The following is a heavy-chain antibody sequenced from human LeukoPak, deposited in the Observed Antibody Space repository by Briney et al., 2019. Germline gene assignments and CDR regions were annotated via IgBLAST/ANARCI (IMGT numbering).Heavy chain of an antibody. Sequence: GASVKVSCKTSGYTFITSYTHWVRQAPGQGLEWMGWINPNSGGTNYAQKFQGRVTMTRDTSISTAYMELSRLRSDDTAVYYCARSSFTYYMDVWGKGTTVTVSS. J-gene: IGHJ6*03. CDR2: INPNSGGT. V-gene: IGHV1-2*02. CDR3: ARSSFTYYMDV. CDR1: GYTFITSY.